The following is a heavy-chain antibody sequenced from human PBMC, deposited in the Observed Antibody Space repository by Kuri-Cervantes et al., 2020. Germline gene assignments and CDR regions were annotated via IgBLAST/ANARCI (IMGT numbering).Heavy chain of an antibody. CDR2: IWYDGSNK. D-gene: IGHD5-12*01. CDR1: VFTFSSYG. V-gene: IGHV3-33*01. J-gene: IGHJ4*02. CDR3: ARDGSEYSGYESEGIDY. Sequence: GESLQISCAASVFTFSSYGMHWVRQAPGKGLEWVSVIWYDGSNKYYADSVKGRFTTSRDNSKNTLYLQMNSLRAEDTAVYYCARDGSEYSGYESEGIDYWGQGTLVTVSS.